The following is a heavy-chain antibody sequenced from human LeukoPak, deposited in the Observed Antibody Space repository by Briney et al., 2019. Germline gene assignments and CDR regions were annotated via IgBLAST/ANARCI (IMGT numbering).Heavy chain of an antibody. J-gene: IGHJ6*02. D-gene: IGHD3-16*02. Sequence: PSETLSLTCAVYGGSFSGYYWSWIRQPPGKGLEWIGEINHSGSTNYNPSLKSRATISVDTSKNQFSLKLSSVTAADTAVYYCARVGYYDYVWGSYRYTPYYYGMDVWGQGTTVTVSS. CDR3: ARVGYYDYVWGSYRYTPYYYGMDV. CDR1: GGSFSGYY. CDR2: INHSGST. V-gene: IGHV4-34*01.